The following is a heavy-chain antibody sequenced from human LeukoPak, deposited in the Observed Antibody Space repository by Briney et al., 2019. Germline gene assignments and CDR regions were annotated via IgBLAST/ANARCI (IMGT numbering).Heavy chain of an antibody. J-gene: IGHJ4*02. Sequence: AASMKVSCKASGYRFITYGLSWVRQAPGQGLEWMGCISAYNGNTNFAPKLQGRVTMTADTSTSTAYMELRSLRSDDTAVYYCAIGYNWNDVHFDYWGQGTLVTVSS. D-gene: IGHD1-1*01. V-gene: IGHV1-18*01. CDR3: AIGYNWNDVHFDY. CDR1: GYRFITYG. CDR2: ISAYNGNT.